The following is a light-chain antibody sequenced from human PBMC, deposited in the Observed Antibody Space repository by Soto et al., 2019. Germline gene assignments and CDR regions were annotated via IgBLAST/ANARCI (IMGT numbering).Light chain of an antibody. CDR1: QSVSSN. V-gene: IGKV3-15*01. CDR3: QQYSRYT. CDR2: GAS. J-gene: IGKJ2*01. Sequence: EIVMTQSPATLSVSPGERATLSCRASQSVSSNLAWYQQKPGQAPRLLIYGASTRATGIPARFSGSGSGTEFTLTISSLQSEDFAVYYCQQYSRYTFGPGTKLEIK.